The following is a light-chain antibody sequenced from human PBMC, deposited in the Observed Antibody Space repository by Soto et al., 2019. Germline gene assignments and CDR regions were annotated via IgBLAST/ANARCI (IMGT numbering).Light chain of an antibody. CDR3: QHYGSSPLFT. Sequence: EIVLTQSPATLSLSPGERATLSCRASQSVDSSYLAWYQQKPGQAPRLLMSSASSRATGFPDRFSGSGSGTEFTLTISRLEPEDFAVYYCQHYGSSPLFTFGPGTKVDMK. CDR1: QSVDSSY. V-gene: IGKV3-20*01. CDR2: SAS. J-gene: IGKJ3*01.